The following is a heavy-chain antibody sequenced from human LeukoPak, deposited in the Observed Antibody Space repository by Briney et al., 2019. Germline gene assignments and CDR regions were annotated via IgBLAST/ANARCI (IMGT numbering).Heavy chain of an antibody. CDR3: AKDAADYYGMDV. J-gene: IGHJ6*02. D-gene: IGHD6-25*01. Sequence: PGGSRRLSCAASGFTFSSYGMHWFRQAPGKGLEWVAVISYDGSNKYYADSVKGRFTISRDNSKNTLYLQMNSLRAEDTAVYYWAKDAADYYGMDVWGQGTTVTVSS. CDR1: GFTFSSYG. CDR2: ISYDGSNK. V-gene: IGHV3-30*18.